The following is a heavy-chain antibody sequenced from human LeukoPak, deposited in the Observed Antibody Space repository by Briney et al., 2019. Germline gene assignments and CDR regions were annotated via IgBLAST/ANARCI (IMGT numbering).Heavy chain of an antibody. CDR3: ARSGRDGYNHDY. Sequence: GASVKVSCKASGYTFTSYDINWVRQAPGQGLEWMGIINPSGGSTSYAQKFQGRVTMTRDMSTSTVYMELSSLRSEDTAVYYCARSGRDGYNHDYWGQGTLVTVSS. D-gene: IGHD5-24*01. CDR2: INPSGGST. J-gene: IGHJ4*02. V-gene: IGHV1-46*01. CDR1: GYTFTSYD.